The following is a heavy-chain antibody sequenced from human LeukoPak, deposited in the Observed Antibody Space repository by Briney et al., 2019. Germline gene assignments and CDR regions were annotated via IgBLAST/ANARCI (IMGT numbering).Heavy chain of an antibody. CDR3: AKDRYSSGWYGKYFQH. D-gene: IGHD6-19*01. CDR1: GFTFSSYA. V-gene: IGHV3-23*01. Sequence: PGGSLRLSCAASGFTFSSYAMSWVRQAPGKELDGVSAISCSGGSTYYADSVKGRFTIPRDNSKNTLYLQMNSLRAEDTAVYYCAKDRYSSGWYGKYFQHWGQGTLVTVSS. CDR2: ISCSGGST. J-gene: IGHJ1*01.